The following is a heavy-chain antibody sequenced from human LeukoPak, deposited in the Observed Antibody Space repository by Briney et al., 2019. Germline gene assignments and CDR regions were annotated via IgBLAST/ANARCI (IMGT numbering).Heavy chain of an antibody. CDR1: GFTFSSYS. V-gene: IGHV3-21*01. Sequence: AGGSLRLSCAASGFTFSSYSMNWVRQAPRKGLEWVSSIRSSSSYIYYADSLKGRFTISRNNAKNSLYLQMNSLRAEDTAVYYCARLGGYSKSFDYWGQGTLVTVSS. J-gene: IGHJ4*02. CDR2: IRSSSSYI. D-gene: IGHD4-11*01. CDR3: ARLGGYSKSFDY.